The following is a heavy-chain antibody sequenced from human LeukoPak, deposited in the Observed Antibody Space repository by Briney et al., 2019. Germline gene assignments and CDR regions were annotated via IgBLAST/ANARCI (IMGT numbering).Heavy chain of an antibody. J-gene: IGHJ4*02. D-gene: IGHD2-8*02. V-gene: IGHV4-59*01. CDR1: GGSISSYY. CDR2: IYYSGST. CDR3: ARDTGSGLDY. Sequence: SETLSLTCTVSGGSISSYYWSWIRQPPGKGLEWIGYIYYSGSTNYNPSLKSRVTISVDTSKNQFSLKLSYVTAADTAVYYCARDTGSGLDYWGQGTLVTVSS.